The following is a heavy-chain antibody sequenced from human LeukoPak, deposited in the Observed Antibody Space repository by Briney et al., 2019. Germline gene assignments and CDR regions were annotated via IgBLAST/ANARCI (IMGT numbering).Heavy chain of an antibody. CDR1: AFTAAIFS. Sequence: RGRSRCPSCAASAFTAAIFSIGWVRHAPGGGLGWVSYIGSNAIYADSVRGRFSISRDNAENSLYLQMNSLRAEDTAVYYCARDGPPAGAGDFDYWGQGTPVTVSS. V-gene: IGHV3-48*01. CDR2: IGSNAI. D-gene: IGHD3-10*01. J-gene: IGHJ4*02. CDR3: ARDGPPAGAGDFDY.